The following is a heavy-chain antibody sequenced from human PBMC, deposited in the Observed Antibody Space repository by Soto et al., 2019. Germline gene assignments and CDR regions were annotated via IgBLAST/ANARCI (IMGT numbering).Heavy chain of an antibody. CDR2: IYYSGST. CDR1: GGSISSSSYY. CDR3: ARNGFGELDVNFDY. D-gene: IGHD3-10*01. Sequence: QLQLQESGPGLVKPSETLSLTCTVSGGSISSSSYYWGWIRQPPGKGLEWIGSIYYSGSTYYNPSLKSRVTISVDTSKNQCSLKLSSVTAADTAVYYCARNGFGELDVNFDYWGQGTLVTVSS. V-gene: IGHV4-39*01. J-gene: IGHJ4*02.